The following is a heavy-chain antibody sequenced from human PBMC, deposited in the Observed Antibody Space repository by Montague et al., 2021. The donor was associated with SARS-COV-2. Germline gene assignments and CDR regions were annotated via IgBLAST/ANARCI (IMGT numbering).Heavy chain of an antibody. J-gene: IGHJ1*01. D-gene: IGHD3-22*01. Sequence: SETLFLTCTVSGASVRSGNSYWNWNRQPQGQGLEWIGYISYSGSTNYSLSLQSRVTISVDTSKNQLSLTVISATAADTAVYYCARIGYESVGYYYIYPDWGRGTLVTVSS. V-gene: IGHV4-61*01. CDR1: GASVRSGNSY. CDR3: ARIGYESVGYYYIYPD. CDR2: ISYSGST.